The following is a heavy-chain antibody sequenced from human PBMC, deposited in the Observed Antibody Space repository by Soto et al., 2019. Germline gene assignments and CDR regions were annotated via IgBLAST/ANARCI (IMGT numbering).Heavy chain of an antibody. J-gene: IGHJ4*02. CDR1: GGSISTYY. D-gene: IGHD5-18*01. V-gene: IGHV4-59*01. CDR2: IYSSGST. CDR3: ARDHPHSYGVYYFDY. Sequence: SETLSLTCTVSGGSISTYYWNWIRQSPGKGLEWIGYIYSSGSTHYNPSLQNRVTISIDTSKNQVSLKVNSVTAADTAVYYCARDHPHSYGVYYFDYWGQGTQVTVSS.